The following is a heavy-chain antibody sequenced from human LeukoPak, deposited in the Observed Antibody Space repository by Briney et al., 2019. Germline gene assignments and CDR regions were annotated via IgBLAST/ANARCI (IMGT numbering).Heavy chain of an antibody. Sequence: ASVKVSCKASGGTFSSYAISWVRQAPGQGLEWMGGNIPIFGTANYAQKFQGRVTITTDESTSTAYMELSSLRSEDTAVYYCASKEGILTGYAFDYWGQGTLVTVSS. CDR3: ASKEGILTGYAFDY. V-gene: IGHV1-69*05. CDR1: GGTFSSYA. D-gene: IGHD3-9*01. J-gene: IGHJ4*02. CDR2: NIPIFGTA.